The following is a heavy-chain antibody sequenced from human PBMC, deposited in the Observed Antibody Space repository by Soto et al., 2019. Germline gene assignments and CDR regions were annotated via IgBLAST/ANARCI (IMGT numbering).Heavy chain of an antibody. V-gene: IGHV4-59*01. CDR2: IYYSGST. J-gene: IGHJ5*02. Sequence: SETLSLTCTVSGGSISSYYWSWILQPPGKGLEWIGYIYYSGSTNYNPSLKSRVTISVDTSKNQFSLKLSSVTAADTAVYYCARDPGLCSGGSCPRGFDPWGQGTLVTVSS. CDR1: GGSISSYY. D-gene: IGHD2-15*01. CDR3: ARDPGLCSGGSCPRGFDP.